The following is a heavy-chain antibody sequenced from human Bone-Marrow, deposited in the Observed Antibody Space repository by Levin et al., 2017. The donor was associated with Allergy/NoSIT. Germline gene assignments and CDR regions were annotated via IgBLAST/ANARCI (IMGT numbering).Heavy chain of an antibody. D-gene: IGHD3-10*01. Sequence: PGGSLRLSCAASGFTFEDYGMNWVRQAPGKGLEWVSAINWNGGSTGYADSVKGRFTISRDNAKKSLNLQMNSLRAEDTALYYCARVKYVAGSSGGYLDYWGQGILVAVSS. V-gene: IGHV3-20*04. CDR3: ARVKYVAGSSGGYLDY. J-gene: IGHJ4*02. CDR1: GFTFEDYG. CDR2: INWNGGST.